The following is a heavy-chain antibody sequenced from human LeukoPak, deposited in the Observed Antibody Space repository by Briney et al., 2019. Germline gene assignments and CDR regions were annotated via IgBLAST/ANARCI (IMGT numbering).Heavy chain of an antibody. J-gene: IGHJ4*02. CDR3: ARHPGYSYGYVDY. CDR1: GFTFSDFY. CDR2: ISSIGGTT. Sequence: GGSLRLSCVASGFTFSDFYMSWIRQTPGKGLEWVSYISSIGGTTYYADSVKGRFTISRDNAKNSLYLQMNSLRAEDTAVYYCARHPGYSYGYVDYWGQGTLVTVSS. D-gene: IGHD5-18*01. V-gene: IGHV3-11*01.